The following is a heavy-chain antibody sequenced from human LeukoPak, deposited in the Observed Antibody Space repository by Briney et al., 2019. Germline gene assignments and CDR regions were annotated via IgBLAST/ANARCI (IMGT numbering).Heavy chain of an antibody. CDR2: IYYSGST. CDR1: GGSISSYY. D-gene: IGHD4-17*01. CDR3: ARGYRDYWFDP. Sequence: PSETLSLTCTVSGGSISSYYWSWIRQPPGKGLEWIGYIYYSGSTNYNPSLKSRVTISVDTSKNQFSLKLGSVTAADTAVYYCARGYRDYWFDPWGQGTLVTVSS. V-gene: IGHV4-59*01. J-gene: IGHJ5*02.